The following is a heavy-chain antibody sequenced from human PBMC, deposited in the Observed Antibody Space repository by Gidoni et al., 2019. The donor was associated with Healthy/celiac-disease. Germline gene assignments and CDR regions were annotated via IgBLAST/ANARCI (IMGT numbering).Heavy chain of an antibody. Sequence: EVQLVESGGGLVQPGRSLRLSYAASGFTFDDYAMHWVRQAPGKGLGWVSGSNWNRCSIGYADSVKGRFTISRDNAKNSLYLQMNSLRAEDTDLYYCAKDFWGGYCSSTSCYPDWGQGTLVTVSS. CDR1: GFTFDDYA. J-gene: IGHJ4*02. V-gene: IGHV3-9*01. CDR3: AKDFWGGYCSSTSCYPD. D-gene: IGHD2-2*01. CDR2: SNWNRCSI.